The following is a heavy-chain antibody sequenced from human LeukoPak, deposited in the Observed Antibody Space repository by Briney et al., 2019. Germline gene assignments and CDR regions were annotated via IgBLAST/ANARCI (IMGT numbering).Heavy chain of an antibody. CDR2: ISYSGST. J-gene: IGHJ4*02. CDR1: GVSISSYY. Sequence: PSETLSLTCTVSGVSISSYYWSWIRQPPGKGLEWIGYISYSGSTNYNPSLKSRVTISVDTSKNQFSLHLSSVTAADTAVYYCARTDYFDYWGREPWSPSPQ. CDR3: ARTDYFDY. V-gene: IGHV4-59*01.